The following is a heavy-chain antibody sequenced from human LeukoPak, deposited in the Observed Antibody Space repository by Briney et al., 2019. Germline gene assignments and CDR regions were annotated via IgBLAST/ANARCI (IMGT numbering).Heavy chain of an antibody. Sequence: SETLSLTCTVSGVSISSYCWSWIRQPPGKGLEWIGYIYYSGSTNYNPSLKSRVTISVDTSKNQFSRKLSSVTAADTAVYYCARGRATTGTTAYYYYMDVWGKGTTVTVSS. D-gene: IGHD1-1*01. V-gene: IGHV4-59*01. CDR2: IYYSGST. CDR1: GVSISSYC. CDR3: ARGRATTGTTAYYYYMDV. J-gene: IGHJ6*03.